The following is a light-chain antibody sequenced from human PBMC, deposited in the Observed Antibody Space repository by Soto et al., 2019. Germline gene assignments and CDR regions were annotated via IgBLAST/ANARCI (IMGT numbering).Light chain of an antibody. J-gene: IGKJ4*01. Sequence: EIVLTQSPATLSLSPGERATLSCWASQRVSSYLAWYQQKPGQAPRLLIYDASNSATDVPPRFRGSGSGTDVILTISSLGTEDIAGYYCQRRSRWPLTCGGGTKVEI. V-gene: IGKV3-11*01. CDR1: QRVSSY. CDR3: QRRSRWPLT. CDR2: DAS.